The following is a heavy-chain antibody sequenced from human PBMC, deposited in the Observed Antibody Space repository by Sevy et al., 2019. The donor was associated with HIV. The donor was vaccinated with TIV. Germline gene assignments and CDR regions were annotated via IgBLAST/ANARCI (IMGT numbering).Heavy chain of an antibody. D-gene: IGHD1-20*01. Sequence: GGSLRLSCEVSGFTFSRFAMHWVRQAPGKGLEWLSLISGTGDFTYYADSVQGRFTVSRDNSKKTLFLHISSLRVEDSAVYYWAKGRNNWSDGLDSWGQGTLVTVSS. CDR1: GFTFSRFA. CDR3: AKGRNNWSDGLDS. J-gene: IGHJ4*02. V-gene: IGHV3-23*01. CDR2: ISGTGDFT.